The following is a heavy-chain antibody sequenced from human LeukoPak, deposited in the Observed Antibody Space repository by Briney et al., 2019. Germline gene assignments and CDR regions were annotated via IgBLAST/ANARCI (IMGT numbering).Heavy chain of an antibody. CDR2: IYYSGST. J-gene: IGHJ3*02. CDR3: ARDLGYCSGGSCYSDAFDI. D-gene: IGHD2-15*01. V-gene: IGHV4-59*01. Sequence: GSLRLSCAASGFTFDDYGMSWIRQPPGKGMEWIGYIYYSGSTNYNPSLKSRVTISVDTSKNQFSLKLSSVTAADTAVYYCARDLGYCSGGSCYSDAFDIWGQGTMVTVSS. CDR1: GFTFDDYG.